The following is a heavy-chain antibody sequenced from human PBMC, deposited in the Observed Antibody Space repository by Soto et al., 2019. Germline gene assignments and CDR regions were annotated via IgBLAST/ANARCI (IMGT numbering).Heavy chain of an antibody. CDR2: IYYSGST. J-gene: IGHJ6*02. V-gene: IGHV4-39*01. CDR3: ARRQKTTYYYYGTHV. CDR1: GGSISGSSYY. Sequence: QLQLQESGPGLVKPSETLSLTCTVSGGSISGSSYYWGWIRQPPGKGLEWIGSIYYSGSTYYNPSLKSRVTISVDTSKNQFSLKLSSGTAADTAVYYCARRQKTTYYYYGTHVRGQGTTVTVSS. D-gene: IGHD1-1*01.